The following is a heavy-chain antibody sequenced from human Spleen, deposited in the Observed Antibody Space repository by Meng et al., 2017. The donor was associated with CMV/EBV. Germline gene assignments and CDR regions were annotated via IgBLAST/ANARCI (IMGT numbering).Heavy chain of an antibody. D-gene: IGHD3-3*01. Sequence: CAASGLAFSRYWMSWVRRAPGKGLEWVANIKEDGSETYYVDCVKGRFTISRNNAKNALYLQMNSLRAEDTAVYYCARDYDFWSGPDYWGQGTLVTVSS. V-gene: IGHV3-7*01. J-gene: IGHJ4*02. CDR1: GLAFSRYW. CDR3: ARDYDFWSGPDY. CDR2: IKEDGSET.